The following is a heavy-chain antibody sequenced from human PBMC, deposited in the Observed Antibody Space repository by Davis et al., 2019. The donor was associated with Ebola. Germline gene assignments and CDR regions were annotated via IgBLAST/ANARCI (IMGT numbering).Heavy chain of an antibody. V-gene: IGHV1-2*02. CDR2: INPNSGGT. CDR3: ARVQTGYYFDSSDSPSWFAP. J-gene: IGHJ5*02. Sequence: ASVKVSCKASGYTFTGYYMHWVRQAPGQGLEWMGWINPNSGGTNYAQKFQDRVTITADDSTRTVYLELSSLRSEDTAVYYCARVQTGYYFDSSDSPSWFAPWGQGTLVTVSS. CDR1: GYTFTGYY. D-gene: IGHD3-22*01.